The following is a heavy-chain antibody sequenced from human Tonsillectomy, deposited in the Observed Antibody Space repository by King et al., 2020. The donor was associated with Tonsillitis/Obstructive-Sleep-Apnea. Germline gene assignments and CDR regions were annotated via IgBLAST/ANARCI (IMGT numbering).Heavy chain of an antibody. D-gene: IGHD2-21*01. V-gene: IGHV1-46*04. J-gene: IGHJ4*02. Sequence: QLVQSGAEVKKPGASVRVSCKASGYTFTTYYMQWVRQAPGQGLEWMGIINPSDGTTSYAQKLQGRVTMTRDTSTSTVYMGLSSLTYEDTAMYYCGRWYCGSVGCIGGGDYSGQGTLCTVSS. CDR3: GRWYCGSVGCIGGGDY. CDR2: INPSDGTT. CDR1: GYTFTTYY.